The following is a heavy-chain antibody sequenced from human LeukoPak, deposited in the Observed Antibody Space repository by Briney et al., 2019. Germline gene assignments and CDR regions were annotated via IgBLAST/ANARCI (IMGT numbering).Heavy chain of an antibody. CDR3: AREAGASAFDI. J-gene: IGHJ3*02. CDR1: GGSINSGGYY. V-gene: IGHV4-30-2*01. D-gene: IGHD1-26*01. CDR2: IYHSGST. Sequence: SETLSLTCTVSGGSINSGGYYWSWIRQPPGKGLEWIGYIYHSGSTYYNPSLKSRVTISVDRSKNQFSLKLSSVTAADTAVYYCAREAGASAFDIWGQGTMVTVSS.